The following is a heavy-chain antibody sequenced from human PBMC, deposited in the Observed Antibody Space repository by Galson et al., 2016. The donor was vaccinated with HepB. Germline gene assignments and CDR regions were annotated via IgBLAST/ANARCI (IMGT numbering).Heavy chain of an antibody. CDR3: ASPACATTWCSPPPYFDY. D-gene: IGHD1-26*01. J-gene: IGHJ4*02. CDR1: GYSFNKYW. V-gene: IGHV5-51*01. CDR2: IYPDDSET. Sequence: QSGAEVKKLGESLKISCKVSGYSFNKYWIVWVRQMPGRGLEWMGIIYPDDSETKYSPSFQGQVTISADKSINPAYLQWSSLKASDTAMYYCASPACATTWCSPPPYFDYWGQGTLVTVSS.